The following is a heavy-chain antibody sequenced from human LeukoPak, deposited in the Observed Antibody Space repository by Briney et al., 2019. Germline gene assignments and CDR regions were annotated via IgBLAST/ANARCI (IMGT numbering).Heavy chain of an antibody. J-gene: IGHJ6*02. CDR1: GDSVSSNSAA. D-gene: IGHD6-13*01. CDR2: TYYRSKWYN. Sequence: SQTLSLTCALSGDSVSSNSAAWNWIRQSPSRGLEWLGRTYYRSKWYNDYAVSVKSRITINPDTSKNQFSLQLNSVTPEDTAVYYCAREAGIAAAGSKYYYYGMDVWGQGTTVTVSS. V-gene: IGHV6-1*01. CDR3: AREAGIAAAGSKYYYYGMDV.